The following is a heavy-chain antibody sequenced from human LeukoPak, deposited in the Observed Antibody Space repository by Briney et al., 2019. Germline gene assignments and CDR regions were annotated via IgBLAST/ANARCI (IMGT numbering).Heavy chain of an antibody. J-gene: IGHJ3*02. D-gene: IGHD6-19*01. V-gene: IGHV3-23*01. CDR1: GFTFSSYA. Sequence: PGGSLRLSCVASGFTFSSYAMSWVRQAPGKGLNWVSGISGSGDSTFYADSVKGRFTISRDNSKKTLYLQMNSLRADDTAVYYCAKDARWLAPGTFDIWGQGTMVTVS. CDR3: AKDARWLAPGTFDI. CDR2: ISGSGDST.